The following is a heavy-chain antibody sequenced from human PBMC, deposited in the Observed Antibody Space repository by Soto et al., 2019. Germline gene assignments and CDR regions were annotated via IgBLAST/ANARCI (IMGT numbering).Heavy chain of an antibody. CDR3: AKDMKRGARYCSSTSCYDSYYYYYMDV. V-gene: IGHV3-9*01. Sequence: GGSLRLSCAASGFTFDDYAMHWVRQAPGKGLEWVSGISWNSGSIGYADSVKGRFTISRDNAKNSLYLQMNSLRAEDTALYYCAKDMKRGARYCSSTSCYDSYYYYYMDVWGKGTTVTVSS. CDR2: ISWNSGSI. CDR1: GFTFDDYA. J-gene: IGHJ6*03. D-gene: IGHD2-2*01.